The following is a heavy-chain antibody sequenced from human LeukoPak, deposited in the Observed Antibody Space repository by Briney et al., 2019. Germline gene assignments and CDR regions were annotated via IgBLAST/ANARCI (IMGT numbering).Heavy chain of an antibody. D-gene: IGHD1-14*01. CDR3: ARDRGDVSRNHPLDY. Sequence: GGSLRLSCAASGITFRGFWKHWVRQAPGKGLVWVPRINNDGSDTSYADSVKGRFTISRDIPKNLVYLEMSSLRADDTAVYYCARDRGDVSRNHPLDYWGQGTLVTVSS. V-gene: IGHV3-74*01. CDR2: INNDGSDT. J-gene: IGHJ4*02. CDR1: GITFRGFW.